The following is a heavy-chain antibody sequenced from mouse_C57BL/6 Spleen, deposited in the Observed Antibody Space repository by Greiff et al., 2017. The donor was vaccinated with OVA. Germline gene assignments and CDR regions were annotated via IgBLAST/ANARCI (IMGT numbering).Heavy chain of an antibody. CDR3: KSGTVDFDY. CDR1: GYTFTDYE. V-gene: IGHV1-15*01. Sequence: LVESGAELVRPGASVTLSCKASGYTFTDYEMHWVKQTPVHGLEWIGAIDPETGGTAYNQKFKGKAILTADKSSSTAYMELRSLTSEDSAVYYCKSGTVDFDYWGQGTTLTVSS. J-gene: IGHJ2*01. D-gene: IGHD4-1*01. CDR2: IDPETGGT.